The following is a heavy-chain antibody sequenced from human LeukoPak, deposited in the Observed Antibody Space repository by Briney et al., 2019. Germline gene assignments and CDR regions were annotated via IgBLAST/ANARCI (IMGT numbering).Heavy chain of an antibody. CDR3: ATYSGSYWSSAFDI. J-gene: IGHJ3*02. V-gene: IGHV3-23*01. D-gene: IGHD1-26*01. Sequence: GGSLRLSCAASGFTFSSYAMSWVRQAPGKGLEWVSAISGSGGSTYYADSVKGRFTISRDNSKNTLYLRMNSLRAEDTAVYYCATYSGSYWSSAFDIWGQGTMVTVSS. CDR2: ISGSGGST. CDR1: GFTFSSYA.